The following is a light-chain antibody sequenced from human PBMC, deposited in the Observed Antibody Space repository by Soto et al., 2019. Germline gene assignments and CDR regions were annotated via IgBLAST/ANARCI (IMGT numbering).Light chain of an antibody. CDR3: QQSYSTRWT. Sequence: DIQMTQSPSSLSASVGDRVTITCRASQSIRRYLNWYQQKPGKAPKLLIYAASSLQSGVPSRFSGSGSGTDFTLTISSLQPEDFATYYCQQSYSTRWTFGQGTKVEIK. J-gene: IGKJ1*01. CDR2: AAS. CDR1: QSIRRY. V-gene: IGKV1-39*01.